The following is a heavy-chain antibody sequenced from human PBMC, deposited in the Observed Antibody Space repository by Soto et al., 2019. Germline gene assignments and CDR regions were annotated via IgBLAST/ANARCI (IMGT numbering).Heavy chain of an antibody. J-gene: IGHJ6*02. CDR1: GGSISSSNW. CDR2: IYHSGST. Sequence: SETLSLTCAVSGGSISSSNWWSWVRQPPGKGLEWIGEIYHSGSTNYNPSLKSRVTISVDKSKNQFSLKLSSVTAADTAVYYCARDGGIAAAAHTSYYYYYGMDVWGQGTTVT. V-gene: IGHV4-4*02. CDR3: ARDGGIAAAAHTSYYYYYGMDV. D-gene: IGHD6-13*01.